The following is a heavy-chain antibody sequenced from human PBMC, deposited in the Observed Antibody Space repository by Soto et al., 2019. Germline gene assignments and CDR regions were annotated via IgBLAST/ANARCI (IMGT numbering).Heavy chain of an antibody. D-gene: IGHD4-17*01. J-gene: IGHJ4*02. CDR3: ARGRESTVTPYYFDY. V-gene: IGHV4-34*01. CDR1: GGSFSGYY. Sequence: SETLSLTCAVYGGSFSGYYWSWIRQPPGKGLEWIGEINHSGSTNYNPSLKSRVTISVDTSKNQFSLKLSSVTAADTAVYYCARGRESTVTPYYFDYWGQGTLVTVSS. CDR2: INHSGST.